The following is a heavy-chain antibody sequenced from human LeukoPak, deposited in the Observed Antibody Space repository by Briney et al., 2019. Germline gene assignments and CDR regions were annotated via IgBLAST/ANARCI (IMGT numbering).Heavy chain of an antibody. J-gene: IGHJ4*02. Sequence: SETLSLTCTVSGGSISSYYWSWIRQPPGKGLEWIGYIYYSGSTNYNPSLKSRVTMSVDTSKNQFSLKLSSVTAADTAVYYCASGAAMALFDYWGQGTLVTVSS. CDR3: ASGAAMALFDY. D-gene: IGHD5-18*01. CDR2: IYYSGST. CDR1: GGSISSYY. V-gene: IGHV4-59*12.